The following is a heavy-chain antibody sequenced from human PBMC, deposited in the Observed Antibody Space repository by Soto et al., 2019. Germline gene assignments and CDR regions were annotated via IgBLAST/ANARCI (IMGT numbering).Heavy chain of an antibody. V-gene: IGHV4-34*01. D-gene: IGHD6-6*01. CDR3: ARGRARGSSSPSDY. CDR2: INHSGST. J-gene: IGHJ4*01. Sequence: QVQLQQWGAGLLKPSETLSLTCAVYGGSFSGYYWSWVRQPPGKGLEWIGEINHSGSTNYNPSLKCRVTISVDTSKNQFSLKLSSVTAADTAVYYCARGRARGSSSPSDYWGHGTLVTVSS. CDR1: GGSFSGYY.